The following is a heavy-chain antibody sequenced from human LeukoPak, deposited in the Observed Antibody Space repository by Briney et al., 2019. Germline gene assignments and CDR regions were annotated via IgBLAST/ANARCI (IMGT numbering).Heavy chain of an antibody. D-gene: IGHD2-15*01. J-gene: IGHJ5*02. CDR2: IYTSGST. V-gene: IGHV4-61*02. CDR3: ARAAGWSAPNWFDP. CDR1: GGSISSGSYY. Sequence: SQTLSLTCTVSGGSISSGSYYWSWIRRPAGKGLEWIGRIYTSGSTNYNPTLKSRVTISVDTSKNQFSLKLSSVTAADTAVYYCARAAGWSAPNWFDPWGQGTLVTVSS.